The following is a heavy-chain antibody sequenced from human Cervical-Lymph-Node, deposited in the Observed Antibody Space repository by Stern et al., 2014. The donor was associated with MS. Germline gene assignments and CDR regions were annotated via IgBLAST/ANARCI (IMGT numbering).Heavy chain of an antibody. V-gene: IGHV3-9*01. J-gene: IGHJ4*02. CDR2: ILRIGGNI. CDR3: VRDKGVISAAFGY. Sequence: EVQLVESGGHLVQPGRSLRLSCAASGFTIGDYAMHWVRPASGKGLEWVSGILRIGGNIGYADSVKVRFPISRDDAKNSLYLQMNSLRPEDTALYYCVRDKGVISAAFGYWGQGTLVTVSS. D-gene: IGHD3-3*01. CDR1: GFTIGDYA.